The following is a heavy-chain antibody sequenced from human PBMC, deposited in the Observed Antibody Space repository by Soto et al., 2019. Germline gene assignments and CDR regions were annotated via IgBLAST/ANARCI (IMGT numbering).Heavy chain of an antibody. Sequence: GASVKVSCKASGYTFTSFGISWVRQAPGQGLEWMGWISTYNGNTNYVQKFQGRVTMTTDTSTSTAYMELRSLRFDDTAVYYCARAVTLAVAGPGYWGQGTLVPVSS. CDR1: GYTFTSFG. CDR2: ISTYNGNT. CDR3: ARAVTLAVAGPGY. D-gene: IGHD6-19*01. J-gene: IGHJ4*02. V-gene: IGHV1-18*01.